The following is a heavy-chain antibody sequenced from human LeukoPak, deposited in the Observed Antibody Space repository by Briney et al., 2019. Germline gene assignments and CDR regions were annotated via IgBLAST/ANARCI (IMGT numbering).Heavy chain of an antibody. D-gene: IGHD5-12*01. CDR1: GFTFSNYW. CDR2: IDSSSRSI. J-gene: IGHJ4*02. V-gene: IGHV3-21*01. Sequence: GGSLRLSCAASGFTFSNYWVHWVRQAPGKGLVWVSAIDSSSRSIYYADSVKGRFTVSRDDAKNSLYLQMNSLRAEDTAVYYCAREGVGGYTEAFDYWGQGTLVTVSS. CDR3: AREGVGGYTEAFDY.